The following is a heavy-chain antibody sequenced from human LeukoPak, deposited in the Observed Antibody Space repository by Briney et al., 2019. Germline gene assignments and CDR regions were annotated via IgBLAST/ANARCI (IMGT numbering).Heavy chain of an antibody. V-gene: IGHV4-34*01. CDR1: GGSFSGYY. Sequence: SETLSLTCAVYGGSFSGYYWSWIRQPPGKGLEWIGEINHSGSTNYNPSLKSRVTISVDTSKNQFSLKLSSVTAADTAVYYCARRDILTGYYKGGLDYWGQGTLVTVSS. J-gene: IGHJ4*02. CDR2: INHSGST. D-gene: IGHD3-9*01. CDR3: ARRDILTGYYKGGLDY.